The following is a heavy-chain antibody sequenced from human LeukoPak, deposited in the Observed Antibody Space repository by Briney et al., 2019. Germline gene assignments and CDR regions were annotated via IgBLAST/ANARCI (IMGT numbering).Heavy chain of an antibody. CDR3: ARGRLGDYDHSGYYDK. J-gene: IGHJ4*02. CDR2: ICDSGRTI. V-gene: IGHV3-11*01. D-gene: IGHD3-22*01. CDR1: GFTLSDYY. Sequence: PGGSLRLSFAASGFTLSDYYMSWIRQAPGKGLEWVSYICDSGRTIYYADSVKGRFTISRDNAKNSVYLQMNNLGAEDTAVYYCARGRLGDYDHSGYYDKWGQGTLVTVSS.